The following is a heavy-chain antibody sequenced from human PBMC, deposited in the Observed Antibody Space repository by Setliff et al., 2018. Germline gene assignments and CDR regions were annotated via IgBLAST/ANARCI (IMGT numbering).Heavy chain of an antibody. CDR1: GGSISSGSYY. J-gene: IGHJ6*02. V-gene: IGHV4-61*02. CDR3: ARDGGELRSDILTGYQAYYYYYGMDV. CDR2: IYTSGST. D-gene: IGHD3-9*01. Sequence: SETLSLTCTVSGGSISSGSYYWSWIRQPAGKGLEWIGRIYTSGSTNYNPSLKSRVTISVDTSKNQFSLKLSSVTAADTAVYYCARDGGELRSDILTGYQAYYYYYGMDVWGQGATVTVSS.